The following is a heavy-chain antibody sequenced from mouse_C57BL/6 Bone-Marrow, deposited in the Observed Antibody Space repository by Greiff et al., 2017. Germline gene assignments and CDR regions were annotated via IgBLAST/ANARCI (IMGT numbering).Heavy chain of an antibody. CDR2: IHPNSGST. Sequence: QVQLQQPGAELVKPGASVKLSCKASGYTFTSYWMHWVKQRPGQGLEWIGMIHPNSGSTNYNEKFKSKATLTVDKSSSTAYMQLSSLTSEDSAVYYCARGPSITTVVDYWGQGTTLTVSS. CDR1: GYTFTSYW. V-gene: IGHV1-64*01. J-gene: IGHJ2*01. D-gene: IGHD1-1*01. CDR3: ARGPSITTVVDY.